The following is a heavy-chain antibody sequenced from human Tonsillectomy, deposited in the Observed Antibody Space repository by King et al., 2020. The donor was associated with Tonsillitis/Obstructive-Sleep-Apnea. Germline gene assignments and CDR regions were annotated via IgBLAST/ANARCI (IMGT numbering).Heavy chain of an antibody. CDR3: ARAPGCSGGSCHHPHMDV. CDR1: GFTFSDYY. J-gene: IGHJ6*03. D-gene: IGHD2-15*01. Sequence: HVQLVESGGGLVEPGGSLRLSCAASGFTFSDYYMTWIRQAPGKGLEWVSYISSRSEDTNSADSLKGRFIISRDNAKTSLYLQMNSLRVEDTAVYYCARAPGCSGGSCHHPHMDVWGKGTTVTVSS. CDR2: ISSRSEDT. V-gene: IGHV3-11*05.